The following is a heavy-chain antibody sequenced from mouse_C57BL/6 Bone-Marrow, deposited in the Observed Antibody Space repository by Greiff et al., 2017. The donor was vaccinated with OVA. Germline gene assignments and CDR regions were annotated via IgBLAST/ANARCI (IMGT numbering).Heavy chain of an antibody. CDR1: GYTFTSYW. CDR3: ARGGLDFDY. V-gene: IGHV1-61*01. CDR2: IYPSDSET. Sequence: VQLQQPGAELVRPGSSVKLSCKTSGYTFTSYWMDWVKQRPGQGLEWIGNIYPSDSETHYNQKFKDKATLTVDKSSSTAYMQLSSLTSEDSAVYYCARGGLDFDYWGQGTTLTVSS. D-gene: IGHD3-2*02. J-gene: IGHJ2*01.